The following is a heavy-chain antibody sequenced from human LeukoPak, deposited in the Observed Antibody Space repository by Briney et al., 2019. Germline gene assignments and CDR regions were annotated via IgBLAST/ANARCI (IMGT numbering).Heavy chain of an antibody. CDR2: ISGFSGGT. D-gene: IGHD6-13*01. J-gene: IGHJ4*02. CDR1: GFTFSSYA. V-gene: IGHV3-23*01. CDR3: AKAGRQGGSSSNYMYFDS. Sequence: GGSLRLSCAASGFTFSSYAMSWVRQAPGKGLEWVSSISGFSGGTYYADSVKGRFTISRDNSENTVFLQMNSLRAEDTALYYCAKAGRQGGSSSNYMYFDSWGQGTLVTVSS.